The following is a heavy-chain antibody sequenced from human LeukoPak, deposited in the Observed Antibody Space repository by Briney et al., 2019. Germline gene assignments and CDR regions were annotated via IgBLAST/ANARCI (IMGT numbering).Heavy chain of an antibody. J-gene: IGHJ4*02. V-gene: IGHV3-30*18. D-gene: IGHD2-8*02. CDR1: TFIFSSYG. Sequence: AGSLRLSCSASTFIFSSYGMHWLRQAPGKERIGWTNITGDGSRCYHADSVKDRFTISRDDSKNTVYLQIDSLRHEGAVVYFCAKGLSPTWSFDYWGQGSLVTVSS. CDR2: ITGDGSRC. CDR3: AKGLSPTWSFDY.